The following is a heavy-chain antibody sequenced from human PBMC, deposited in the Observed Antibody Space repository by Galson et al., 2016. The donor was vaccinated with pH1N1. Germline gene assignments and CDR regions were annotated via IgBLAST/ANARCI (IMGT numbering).Heavy chain of an antibody. V-gene: IGHV1-46*01. Sequence: SVKVSCKASGYTFTNFYIHWVRQAPGQGLEWLGIINPDAGNTNYPQKFQGRVTMTRDTSTSTVYTELSSLRSEDTAVYFCARELKGGFFDYWGQGTLVTVSS. CDR1: GYTFTNFY. D-gene: IGHD3-16*01. CDR2: INPDAGNT. J-gene: IGHJ4*02. CDR3: ARELKGGFFDY.